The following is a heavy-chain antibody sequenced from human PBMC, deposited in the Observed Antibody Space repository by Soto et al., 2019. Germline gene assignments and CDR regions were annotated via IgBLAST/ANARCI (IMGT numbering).Heavy chain of an antibody. D-gene: IGHD1-1*01. CDR1: GGSISSYH. J-gene: IGHJ4*02. CDR2: TSNSAPT. CDR3: ARQFRDVYNAVEY. Sequence: SETLSLTCTVSGGSISSYHWSWIRQSPGKGLEWIGYTSNSAPTIYNPSLKSRVTISADTSKNQFSLRLNSVTAADTAVYFCARQFRDVYNAVEYWGQGDLVTVSS. V-gene: IGHV4-59*08.